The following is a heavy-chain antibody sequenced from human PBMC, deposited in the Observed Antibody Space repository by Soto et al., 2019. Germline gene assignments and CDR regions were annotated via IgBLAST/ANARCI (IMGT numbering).Heavy chain of an antibody. CDR2: IWYDGSNK. Sequence: LRLSCAASGFTFSSYGMHWVRQAPGKGLEWVAVIWYDGSNKYYADSVKGRFTISRDNSKNTLYLQMNSLRAEDTAVYYCARDYVVPAAMPLDYWGQGTLVTVSS. D-gene: IGHD2-2*01. J-gene: IGHJ4*02. V-gene: IGHV3-33*01. CDR1: GFTFSSYG. CDR3: ARDYVVPAAMPLDY.